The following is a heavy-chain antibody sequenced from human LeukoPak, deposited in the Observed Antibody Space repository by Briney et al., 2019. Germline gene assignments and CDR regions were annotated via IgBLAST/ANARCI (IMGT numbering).Heavy chain of an antibody. D-gene: IGHD3-22*01. CDR3: ARDSRAYDSSGYYYN. CDR1: GGTFSSYA. Sequence: SVKVSCKASGGTFSSYAISWVRQAPGRGLEWMGRIIPIFGTANYAQKFQGRVTITTDESTSTAYMELSSLRSEDTAVYYCARDSRAYDSSGYYYNWGQGTLVTVSS. J-gene: IGHJ4*02. V-gene: IGHV1-69*05. CDR2: IIPIFGTA.